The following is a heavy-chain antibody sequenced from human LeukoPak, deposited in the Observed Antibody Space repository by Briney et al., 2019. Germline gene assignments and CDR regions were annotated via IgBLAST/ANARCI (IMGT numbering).Heavy chain of an antibody. D-gene: IGHD1-14*01. CDR2: ISGSGGST. J-gene: IGHJ3*02. CDR1: GFTFSSYA. V-gene: IGHV3-23*01. Sequence: GGSLRLSCAASGFTFSSYAMSWVRQAPGKGLEWVSAISGSGGSTYYADSVKGRFTISRDNAKNSVYLQMNGLRVEDTAVYYCARDTTYAFDIWGQGTMVTVSS. CDR3: ARDTTYAFDI.